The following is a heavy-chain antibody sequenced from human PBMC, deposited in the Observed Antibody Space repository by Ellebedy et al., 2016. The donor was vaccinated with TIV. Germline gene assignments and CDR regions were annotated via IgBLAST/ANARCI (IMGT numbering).Heavy chain of an antibody. V-gene: IGHV4-34*01. J-gene: IGHJ6*02. CDR1: GGSFSGYY. CDR3: ARDMVRGKYYYGMDV. Sequence: SETLSLXCAVYGGSFSGYYWSWVRQPPGKGLEWIGEIYHSGSTNYNPSLKSRVTISVDKSKNQFSLKLSSVTAADTAVYYCARDMVRGKYYYGMDVWGQGTTVTVSS. CDR2: IYHSGST. D-gene: IGHD3-10*01.